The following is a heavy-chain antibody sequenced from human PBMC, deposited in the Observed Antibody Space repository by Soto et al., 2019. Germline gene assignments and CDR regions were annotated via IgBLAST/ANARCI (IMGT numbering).Heavy chain of an antibody. CDR1: GFTFTRYY. J-gene: IGHJ5*01. CDR3: ARDAWGCANCYDS. V-gene: IGHV1-46*03. CDR2: INPSTGNT. Sequence: QVRLVQSESEVKKPGASLKLSCKASGFTFTRYYMHWVRQAPGQGLEWMGIINPSTGNTDYPQKFQGRVTVTRDKSTSTLYLELSSLTSEDSAVYFCARDAWGCANCYDSLGQGTLVTVSS. D-gene: IGHD2-8*01.